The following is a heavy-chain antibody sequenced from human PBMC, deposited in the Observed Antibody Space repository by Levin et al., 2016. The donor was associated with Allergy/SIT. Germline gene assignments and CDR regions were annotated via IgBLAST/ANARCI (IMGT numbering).Heavy chain of an antibody. D-gene: IGHD2-15*01. CDR1: GFTFSSYA. CDR3: AKEDCSGGSCYSGYYYYYGMDV. CDR2: ISGSGGST. Sequence: GGSLRLSCAASGFTFSSYAMSWVRQAPGKGLEWVSAISGSGGSTYYADSVKGRFTISRDNSKNTLYLQMNSLRAEDTAVYYCAKEDCSGGSCYSGYYYYYGMDVWGQGTTVTVSS. V-gene: IGHV3-23*01. J-gene: IGHJ6*02.